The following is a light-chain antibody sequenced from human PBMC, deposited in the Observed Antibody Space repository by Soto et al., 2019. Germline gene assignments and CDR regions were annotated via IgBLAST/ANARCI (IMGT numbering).Light chain of an antibody. J-gene: IGKJ1*01. Sequence: EIVLTQSPATLSLSPGERITLSSRASQSVTSNYLAWYQQKPGQSPRLLIFGASIRDTGLPDRFSGGGSGRDFTLTISRLEPEDSAVYYCHQYGISPGTFGQGTKVDIK. V-gene: IGKV3-20*01. CDR2: GAS. CDR1: QSVTSNY. CDR3: HQYGISPGT.